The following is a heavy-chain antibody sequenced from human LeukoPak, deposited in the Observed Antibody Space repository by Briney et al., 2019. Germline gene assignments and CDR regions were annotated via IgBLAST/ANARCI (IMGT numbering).Heavy chain of an antibody. J-gene: IGHJ4*02. D-gene: IGHD6-13*01. CDR3: AKESVAAAGTGSKFDY. V-gene: IGHV3-53*01. CDR1: GLTVSTNY. CDR2: FYSGGET. Sequence: GGSLRLSCVVSGLTVSTNYMSWVRQAPGKGLEWVSVFYSGGETYYADSVKGRFTISRDNSKNTLYLQMNSLRAEDTAVYYCAKESVAAAGTGSKFDYWGQGTLVTVSS.